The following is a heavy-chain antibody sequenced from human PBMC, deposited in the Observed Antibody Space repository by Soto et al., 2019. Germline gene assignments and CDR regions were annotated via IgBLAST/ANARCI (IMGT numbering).Heavy chain of an antibody. Sequence: PSETLSLTCTVSGGSISSSSYYWGWIRQPPGKGLEWIGSIYYSGSTSYNPSLKSRGTISVDTSKNQFSLKLSSVTAADTAVYYCARRQLEGYFDYWGKGTLGTVAS. CDR3: ARRQLEGYFDY. CDR2: IYYSGST. V-gene: IGHV4-39*01. CDR1: GGSISSSSYY. D-gene: IGHD6-6*01. J-gene: IGHJ4*02.